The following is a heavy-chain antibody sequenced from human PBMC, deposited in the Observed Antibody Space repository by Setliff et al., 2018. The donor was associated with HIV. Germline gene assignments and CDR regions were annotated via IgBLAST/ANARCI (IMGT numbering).Heavy chain of an antibody. CDR1: GGSISSYY. V-gene: IGHV4-4*07. CDR2: IYTSGST. Sequence: SDTLSLTCTVSGGSISSYYWSGSRQPAGKGLEWSGRIYTSGSTHYNPSLKSRVTMSVDTSKNQFSLKLSSVTAADTAVYYCARAEWIQLWFGAFDIWGQGTMVTVSS. CDR3: ARAEWIQLWFGAFDI. J-gene: IGHJ3*02. D-gene: IGHD5-18*01.